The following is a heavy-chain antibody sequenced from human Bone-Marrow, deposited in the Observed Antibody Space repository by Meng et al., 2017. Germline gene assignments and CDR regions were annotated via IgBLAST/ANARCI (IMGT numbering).Heavy chain of an antibody. J-gene: IGHJ4*02. D-gene: IGHD6-19*01. Sequence: QLQLQESGPGLVKPSETRSLTCTGSGGSISSSFFYWGWVRQPPGKGLEWIGSIYYTGSTYYNPSLKSRVTISIDTSKNQFSLKLSSVTAADTAVYYCASFPPPGKQWPVTDYWGQGTLVTVSS. CDR2: IYYTGST. CDR1: GGSISSSFFY. V-gene: IGHV4-39*01. CDR3: ASFPPPGKQWPVTDY.